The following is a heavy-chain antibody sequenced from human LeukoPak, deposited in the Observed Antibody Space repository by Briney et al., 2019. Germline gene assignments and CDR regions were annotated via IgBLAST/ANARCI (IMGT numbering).Heavy chain of an antibody. V-gene: IGHV4-34*01. CDR2: INHSGST. Sequence: KTSETLSLTCAVYGGSFSGYYWSWIRQPPGKGLEWIGEINHSGSTNYNPSLKSRVTISVDTSKNQFSLKLSSVTAADTAVYYCARGYSSGWVLAQFRAYYYYYMDVWGKGTTVTISS. D-gene: IGHD6-19*01. CDR1: GGSFSGYY. CDR3: ARGYSSGWVLAQFRAYYYYYMDV. J-gene: IGHJ6*03.